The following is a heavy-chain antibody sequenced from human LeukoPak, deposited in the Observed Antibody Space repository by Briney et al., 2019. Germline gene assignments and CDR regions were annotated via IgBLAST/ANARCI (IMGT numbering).Heavy chain of an antibody. Sequence: GSLGLSCAASGITFKSYGMHWVRQAPGKGLEWVAFIWYDGSNKYYADSVKGRFTISRDNSRNTLFLQMNSLRAEDTAVYYCATDRATQYFDYWGQGTLVSVSS. CDR3: ATDRATQYFDY. CDR1: GITFKSYG. J-gene: IGHJ4*02. D-gene: IGHD2-15*01. V-gene: IGHV3-30*02. CDR2: IWYDGSNK.